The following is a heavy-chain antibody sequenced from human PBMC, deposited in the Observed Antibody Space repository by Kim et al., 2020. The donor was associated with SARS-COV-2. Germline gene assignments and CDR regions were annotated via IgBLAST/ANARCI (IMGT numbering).Heavy chain of an antibody. CDR3: ARIIAAAGTSAFDI. J-gene: IGHJ3*02. CDR2: ISYDGSNK. D-gene: IGHD6-13*01. Sequence: GGSLRLSCAASGFTFSSYAMHWVRQAPGKGLEWVAVISYDGSNKYYADSVKGRFTISRDNSKNTLYLQMNSLRAEDTAVYYCARIIAAAGTSAFDIWGQG. V-gene: IGHV3-30*04. CDR1: GFTFSSYA.